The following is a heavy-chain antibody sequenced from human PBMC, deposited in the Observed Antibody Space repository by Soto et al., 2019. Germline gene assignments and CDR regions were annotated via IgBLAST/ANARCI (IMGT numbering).Heavy chain of an antibody. CDR1: GGSISSGAYY. V-gene: IGHV4-31*03. Sequence: SETLSLTCTASGGSISSGAYYWTWIRQLPGKGLEWIGNIYNSGSINYNPSLKSRLSISIDTSQNQFSLKLNSVIAADTAVYYCARGRRYFDHWGQGTLVTVSS. CDR2: IYNSGSI. CDR3: ARGRRYFDH. J-gene: IGHJ4*02.